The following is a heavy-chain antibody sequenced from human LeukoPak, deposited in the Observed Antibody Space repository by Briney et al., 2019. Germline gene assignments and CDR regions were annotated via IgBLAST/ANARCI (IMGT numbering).Heavy chain of an antibody. V-gene: IGHV3-21*01. Sequence: PGGSLRLSCAASGFTFSSYSMNWVRQAPGKGLEWVSSIGSGSTYIYYADSVKGRFTISRDNAKNSLSLQMNSLRAEDTAVYYCARVGGGYCSGGSCYHFDYWGQGTLVTVSS. CDR3: ARVGGGYCSGGSCYHFDY. CDR2: IGSGSTYI. CDR1: GFTFSSYS. J-gene: IGHJ4*02. D-gene: IGHD2-15*01.